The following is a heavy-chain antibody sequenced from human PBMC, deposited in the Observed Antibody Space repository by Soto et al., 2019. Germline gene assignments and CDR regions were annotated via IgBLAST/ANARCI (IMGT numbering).Heavy chain of an antibody. D-gene: IGHD6-19*01. CDR1: GFTFSSYA. CDR3: ARAASGRYQQQSKHNWFDP. Sequence: PGGSLRLSCAASGFTFSSYAMSWVRQAPGKGLEWVSAISGSGGSTYYADSVKGRFTISRDNSKNTLYLQMNSLRAEDTAVYYCARAASGRYQQQSKHNWFDPWGQGTLVTVSS. J-gene: IGHJ5*02. CDR2: ISGSGGST. V-gene: IGHV3-23*01.